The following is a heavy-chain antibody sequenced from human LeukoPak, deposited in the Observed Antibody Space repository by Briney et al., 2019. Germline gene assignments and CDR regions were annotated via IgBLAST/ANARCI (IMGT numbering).Heavy chain of an antibody. CDR3: ARDKKVSGYYVWGSYRPFDY. CDR1: GFTFSSYS. V-gene: IGHV3-21*01. Sequence: PGGSLRLSCVTSGFTFSSYSMNWVRQAPGKGLEWVSSISSSSGYIYNADSVKGRFTISRDNAKNSLYLQMNSLRAEDTAVYYCARDKKVSGYYVWGSYRPFDYWGQGTLVTVSS. J-gene: IGHJ4*02. CDR2: ISSSSGYI. D-gene: IGHD3-16*02.